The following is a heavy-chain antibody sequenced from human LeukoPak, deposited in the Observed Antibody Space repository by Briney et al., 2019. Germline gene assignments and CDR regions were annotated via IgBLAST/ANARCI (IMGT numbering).Heavy chain of an antibody. CDR2: INPNSGGT. CDR3: ARVDCSSTSCYLDY. J-gene: IGHJ4*02. V-gene: IGHV1-2*02. D-gene: IGHD2-2*01. Sequence: GASVKVSCKASGYTFTGYYMHWVRQAPGQGLEGRGWINPNSGGTNYAQKFQGRVTMTRDTSISTAYMELSRLRSDDTAVYYCARVDCSSTSCYLDYWGQGTLVTVSS. CDR1: GYTFTGYY.